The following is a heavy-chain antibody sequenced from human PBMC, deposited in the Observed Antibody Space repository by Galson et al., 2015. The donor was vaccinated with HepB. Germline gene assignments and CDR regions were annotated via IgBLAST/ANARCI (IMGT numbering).Heavy chain of an antibody. Sequence: SVKVSCKASGYSFSNYGLSWIRQAPGPGLEWMGWFRGYDGRTNYAHKFQGRVTMTADASTGTAYLEPRNLRSDDTAVYYCARDSRLELRLNNYFSYGMDVWGQGSAVTVSS. D-gene: IGHD1-1*01. CDR1: GYSFSNYG. J-gene: IGHJ6*02. CDR3: ARDSRLELRLNNYFSYGMDV. CDR2: FRGYDGRT. V-gene: IGHV1-18*01.